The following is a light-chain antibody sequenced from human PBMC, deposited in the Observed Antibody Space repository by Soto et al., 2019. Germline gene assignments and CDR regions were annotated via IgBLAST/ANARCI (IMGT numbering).Light chain of an antibody. CDR3: PVSTFRQIT. Sequence: ALHVPHEESATFSSRASRNVGSNLTWYRQKPGQSPRPLIYDASNRAAGIPARFSGSGSGTEFTLTIISLQAEDFARYYCPVSTFRQITFGQLTRLEIK. CDR1: RNVGSN. J-gene: IGKJ5*01. V-gene: IGKV3D-15*01. CDR2: DAS.